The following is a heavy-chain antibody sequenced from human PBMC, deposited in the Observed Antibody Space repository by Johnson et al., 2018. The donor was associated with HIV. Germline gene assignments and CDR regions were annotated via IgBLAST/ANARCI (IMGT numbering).Heavy chain of an antibody. CDR3: HDFLTGQGVDI. V-gene: IGHV3-15*01. J-gene: IGHJ3*02. CDR2: IKSKIDDGTI. Sequence: VQLVESGGGLVQPGGSLRLSCTASAGVTFSNAWMSWVRQAPGKGLEWVGRIKSKIDDGTIDYATPVKGRFSISRDDSKNTLHLQMNSLKIEDTAVYYCHDFLTGQGVDIWGQGTVVTVS. D-gene: IGHD3/OR15-3a*01. CDR1: AGVTFSNAW.